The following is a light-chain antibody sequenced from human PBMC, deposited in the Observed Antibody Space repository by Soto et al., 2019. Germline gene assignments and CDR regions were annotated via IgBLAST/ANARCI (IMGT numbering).Light chain of an antibody. CDR2: EVS. V-gene: IGLV2-14*01. Sequence: QPVLTQPASVTGSPGQSITISCTGTSSDVGGYNYVSWYQQHPGKAPKLMIYEVSHRPSGVSNRFSGSKFGNKASLTISGLQAEDEADYYCSSFTSSSTLVFGGGTKLTVL. CDR3: SSFTSSSTLV. J-gene: IGLJ2*01. CDR1: SSDVGGYNY.